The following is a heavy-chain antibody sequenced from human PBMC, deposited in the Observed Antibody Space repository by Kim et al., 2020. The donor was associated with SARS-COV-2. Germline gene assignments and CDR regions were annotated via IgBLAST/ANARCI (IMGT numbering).Heavy chain of an antibody. CDR2: IKSNTEGGIL. CDR3: AREVGATNDYYYGMDV. J-gene: IGHJ6*01. Sequence: GGSLRLSCAASGFTFRDAWMSWVRQAPGKGLEWLGRIKSNTEGGILDYIAAVKGRFSISRDDSKTTVFLQMNSLETEDTGVYFCAREVGATNDYYYGMDV. CDR1: GFTFRDAW. D-gene: IGHD1-26*01. V-gene: IGHV3-15*01.